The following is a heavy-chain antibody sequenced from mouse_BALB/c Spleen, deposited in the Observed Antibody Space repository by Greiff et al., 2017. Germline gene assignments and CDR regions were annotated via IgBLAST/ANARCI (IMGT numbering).Heavy chain of an antibody. J-gene: IGHJ2*01. CDR2: INPSNGRT. CDR1: GYTFTSYW. CDR3: ARGNYYVDY. Sequence: VQLQQPGAELVKPGASVKLSCKASGYTFTSYWMHWVKQRPGQGLEWIGEINPSNGRTNYNEKFKSKATLTVDKSSSTAYMQLSSLTSEDSAVYYCARGNYYVDYWGQGTTLTVSS. V-gene: IGHV1S81*02.